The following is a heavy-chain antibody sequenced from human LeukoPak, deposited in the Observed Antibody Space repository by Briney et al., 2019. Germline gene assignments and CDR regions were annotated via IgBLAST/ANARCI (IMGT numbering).Heavy chain of an antibody. J-gene: IGHJ4*02. CDR1: GGTFGSYA. Sequence: ASVKVSCKASGGTFGSYAISWVRQAPGQGLEWMGRIIPIFGTANYAQKFQGRVTITTDESTSTAYMELSSLRSEDTAVYYCARDGDSSGWYEVDYWGQGTLVTVSS. CDR2: IIPIFGTA. V-gene: IGHV1-69*05. CDR3: ARDGDSSGWYEVDY. D-gene: IGHD6-19*01.